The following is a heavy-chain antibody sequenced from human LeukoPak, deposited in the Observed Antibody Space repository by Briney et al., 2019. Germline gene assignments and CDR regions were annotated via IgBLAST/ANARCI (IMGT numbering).Heavy chain of an antibody. CDR3: ARHYGSGSYFDY. CDR1: GFTFTSYA. V-gene: IGHV3-23*01. CDR2: ISGSGGST. Sequence: GGSLRLSCAASGFTFTSYAMTWVRQAPGKGLEWVSAISGSGGSTYYADSVKGRFTISRDNSKNTLFLQMNSLRAEDTAVYYCARHYGSGSYFDYWGQGTLVTVSS. J-gene: IGHJ4*02. D-gene: IGHD3-10*01.